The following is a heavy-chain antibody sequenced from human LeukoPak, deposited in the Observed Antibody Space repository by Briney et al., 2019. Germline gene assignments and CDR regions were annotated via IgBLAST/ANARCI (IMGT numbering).Heavy chain of an antibody. D-gene: IGHD1-26*01. CDR3: ARHSGGTYYVNFDP. V-gene: IGHV4-34*01. J-gene: IGHJ5*02. CDR2: INHSGST. Sequence: SETLSLTRAVYGGSFSGYYWSWIRQPPGKGLEWIGEINHSGSTNYNPSLKSRVTISVDTSKNQFSLKLSSVTAADTAVYYCARHSGGTYYVNFDPWGQGTLVTVSS. CDR1: GGSFSGYY.